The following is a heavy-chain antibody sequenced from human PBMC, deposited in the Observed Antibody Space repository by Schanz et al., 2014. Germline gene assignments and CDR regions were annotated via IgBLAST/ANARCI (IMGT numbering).Heavy chain of an antibody. D-gene: IGHD3-16*01. Sequence: QLMQSGSEVRKPGASVKVSCKASGYTFTSYYMHWVRQAPGQGLEWMGWMNSKTGNTGYAQRFQGRVTMTRNTSITTAYLELSSLRSGDTAVYYCTKGRTFGRWGQGTLVTVSS. J-gene: IGHJ4*02. CDR2: MNSKTGNT. V-gene: IGHV1-8*02. CDR1: GYTFTSYY. CDR3: TKGRTFGR.